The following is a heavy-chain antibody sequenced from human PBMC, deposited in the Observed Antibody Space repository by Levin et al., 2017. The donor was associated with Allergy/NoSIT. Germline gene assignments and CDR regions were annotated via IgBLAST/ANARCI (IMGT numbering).Heavy chain of an antibody. V-gene: IGHV3-48*01. CDR2: ISSSSSTI. D-gene: IGHD1-7*01. CDR3: ARDRDRDYNWNYGGPVHAFDI. J-gene: IGHJ3*02. CDR1: GFTFSSYS. Sequence: GESLKISCAASGFTFSSYSMNWVRQAPGKGLEWVSYISSSSSTIYYADSVKGRFTISRDNAKNSLYLQMNSLRAEDTAVYYCARDRDRDYNWNYGGPVHAFDIWGQGTMVTVSS.